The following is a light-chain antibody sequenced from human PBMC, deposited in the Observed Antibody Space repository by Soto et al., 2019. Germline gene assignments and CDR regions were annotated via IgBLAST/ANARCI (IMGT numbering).Light chain of an antibody. J-gene: IGKJ1*01. V-gene: IGKV1-5*03. Sequence: DIQMTQSPSTLSASVGDRVTITCRASQSISSWLAWYQQKPGKAPKLLIYKASTLESGVPSRFSGSGSGTEFTLTISSLQPDDFATYYCQKYNTYGSWTFGQGTKVEIK. CDR1: QSISSW. CDR2: KAS. CDR3: QKYNTYGSWT.